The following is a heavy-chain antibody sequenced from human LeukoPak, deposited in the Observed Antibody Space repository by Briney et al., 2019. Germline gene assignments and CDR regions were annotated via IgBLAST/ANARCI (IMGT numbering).Heavy chain of an antibody. J-gene: IGHJ3*02. CDR2: ISSSSSYI. D-gene: IGHD3-9*01. CDR1: GFTFSSYS. Sequence: GRSLRLSCAASGFTFSSYSMNWVRQAPGKGLEWVSSISSSSSYIYYADSVKGRFTISRDNAKNSLYLQMNSLRAEDTAVYYCARGLLRYFDWSTGGDAFDIWGQGTMVTVSS. V-gene: IGHV3-21*01. CDR3: ARGLLRYFDWSTGGDAFDI.